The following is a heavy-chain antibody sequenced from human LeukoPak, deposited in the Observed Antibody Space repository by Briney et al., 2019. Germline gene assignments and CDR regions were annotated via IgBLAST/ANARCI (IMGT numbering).Heavy chain of an antibody. D-gene: IGHD3-10*01. J-gene: IGHJ5*02. CDR1: GGSFSGYY. CDR2: INHSGST. Sequence: SETLSLTCAVYGGSFSGYYWSWIRQPPGKGLEWIGEINHSGSTNYNPSLKSRVTISVDTSKNQFSLKLSSVTAADTAVYYCARDSGTTGEVRFDPWGQGTLVTVSS. CDR3: ARDSGTTGEVRFDP. V-gene: IGHV4-34*01.